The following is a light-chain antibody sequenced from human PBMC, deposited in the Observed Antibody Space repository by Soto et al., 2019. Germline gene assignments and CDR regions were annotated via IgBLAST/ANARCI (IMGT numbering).Light chain of an antibody. V-gene: IGLV2-8*01. Sequence: QSVLTQPPSASGSPGQSVTISCTGTSSDVGGYNYVSWYQQHPGKAPKLMIYEVSERPSGVPGRFSGSKSGNTASLTVSGLQAEDEADYYCSSYAGSNNVVFGGGTKLTVL. CDR3: SSYAGSNNVV. J-gene: IGLJ2*01. CDR2: EVS. CDR1: SSDVGGYNY.